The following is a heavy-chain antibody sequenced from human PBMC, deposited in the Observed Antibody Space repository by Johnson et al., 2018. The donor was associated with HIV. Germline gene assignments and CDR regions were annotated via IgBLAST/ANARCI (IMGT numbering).Heavy chain of an antibody. J-gene: IGHJ3*02. Sequence: QVQLVESGGGVVQPGRSLRLSCAASGFTFTSYSVHWVRQAPGQGLEWVAIISYDGSNKYYVDSVKGRFSISRDNAKNSLHLQMNSLRAEDTAVYYCARLRSGNRAFDIWGQGTMVTVSS. D-gene: IGHD2-15*01. CDR2: ISYDGSNK. CDR1: GFTFTSYS. CDR3: ARLRSGNRAFDI. V-gene: IGHV3-30-3*01.